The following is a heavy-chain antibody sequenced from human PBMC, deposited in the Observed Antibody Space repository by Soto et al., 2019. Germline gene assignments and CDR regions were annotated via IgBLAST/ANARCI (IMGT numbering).Heavy chain of an antibody. J-gene: IGHJ6*03. CDR2: IIPILGIA. CDR3: ASYGYSSSRQYYYMDV. Sequence: ASVKVSCKASGGTFSSYTISWVRQAPGQGLEWMGRIIPILGIANYAQKFQGRVTITADKSTSTAYMELSSLRSEDTAVYYCASYGYSSSRQYYYMDVWGKGTTVTVSS. D-gene: IGHD6-6*01. V-gene: IGHV1-69*02. CDR1: GGTFSSYT.